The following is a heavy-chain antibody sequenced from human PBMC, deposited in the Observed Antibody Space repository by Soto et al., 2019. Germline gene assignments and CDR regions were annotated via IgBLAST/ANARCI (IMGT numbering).Heavy chain of an antibody. CDR1: GGSISSSSYY. V-gene: IGHV4-39*01. Sequence: PSETLSLTCTVSGGSISSSSYYWGWIRQPPGKGLEWIGSIYYSGSTYYNPSLKSRVTISVDTSKNQFSLKLSSVTAADTAVYYCARRHYYDSSGRLDPCGQGTLVTVSS. CDR2: IYYSGST. J-gene: IGHJ5*02. CDR3: ARRHYYDSSGRLDP. D-gene: IGHD3-22*01.